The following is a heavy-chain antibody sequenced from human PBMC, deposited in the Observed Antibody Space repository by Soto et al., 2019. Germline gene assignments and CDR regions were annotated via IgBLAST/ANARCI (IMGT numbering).Heavy chain of an antibody. V-gene: IGHV3-23*01. CDR3: AQDRGWGVVSPSHDY. J-gene: IGHJ4*02. D-gene: IGHD2-21*01. Sequence: VQLLESGGGLVQPGGSLRVSCAASGFTFRNFVMSWVRQAPGKGLEWVSAIRGSGGETFYADSVKGRFTISRDNSRNTRYLQMNSLRDEDTALYFCAQDRGWGVVSPSHDYWGRGTLVTVSS. CDR1: GFTFRNFV. CDR2: IRGSGGET.